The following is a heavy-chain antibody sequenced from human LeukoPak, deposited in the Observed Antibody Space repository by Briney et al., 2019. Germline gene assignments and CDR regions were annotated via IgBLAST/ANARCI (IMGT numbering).Heavy chain of an antibody. CDR1: GFTFSSYS. CDR2: ISGRSSTK. D-gene: IGHD3-10*01. J-gene: IGHJ4*02. V-gene: IGHV3-48*04. CDR3: ARIRGGNEGSGSFFDY. Sequence: QPGGSLRLSCAASGFTFSSYSMNWVRQAPGKGLEWVSYISGRSSTKYYADSVKGRFTISRDNAKNSLYLQMNSLRAEDTAVYYCARIRGGNEGSGSFFDYWGQGTLVTVSS.